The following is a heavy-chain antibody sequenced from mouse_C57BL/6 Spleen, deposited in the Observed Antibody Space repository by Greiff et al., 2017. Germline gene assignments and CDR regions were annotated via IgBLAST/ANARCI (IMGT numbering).Heavy chain of an antibody. Sequence: VQLQESGAELVRPGASVTLSCKASVYTFPDYEMHWVKQTPVHGLEWIGAIDPETGGTAYNQKFKGKAILNADKSSSTAYIELRSLTSEGSAVYDGTRAETTTVVATPDYWGQGTTLTVSS. J-gene: IGHJ2*01. CDR1: VYTFPDYE. CDR2: IDPETGGT. D-gene: IGHD1-1*01. V-gene: IGHV1-15*01. CDR3: TRAETTTVVATPDY.